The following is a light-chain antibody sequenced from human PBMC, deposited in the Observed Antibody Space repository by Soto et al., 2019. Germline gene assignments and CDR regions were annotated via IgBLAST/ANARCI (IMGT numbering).Light chain of an antibody. CDR2: RAS. V-gene: IGKV1-39*01. CDR1: QTVSIF. CDR3: QQSYTAPLS. Sequence: DIQMTHSPPSLSASVGDTVSITCRASQTVSIFLNWYQQKLGQAPTALIHRASTLQSGVPSRFAGSGDGTEFTLTINDVQADDFATYYCQQSYTAPLSFGQGTRLEIK. J-gene: IGKJ5*01.